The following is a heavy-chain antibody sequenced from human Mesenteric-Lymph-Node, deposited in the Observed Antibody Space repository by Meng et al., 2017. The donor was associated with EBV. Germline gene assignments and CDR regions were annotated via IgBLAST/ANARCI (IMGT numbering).Heavy chain of an antibody. Sequence: QAAPVQSGAEVKKPGATVKVSRKASGYSLTSHGITWVRQAPGQGLEWMGWISPYNGNTNYTQNLQDRVTMTIDTSTNTAYMGLRSLTSDDTAVYYCGRVYCSSTTCYFSKIDPWGQGTLVTVSS. CDR2: ISPYNGNT. CDR3: GRVYCSSTTCYFSKIDP. D-gene: IGHD2-2*01. V-gene: IGHV1-18*01. J-gene: IGHJ5*02. CDR1: GYSLTSHG.